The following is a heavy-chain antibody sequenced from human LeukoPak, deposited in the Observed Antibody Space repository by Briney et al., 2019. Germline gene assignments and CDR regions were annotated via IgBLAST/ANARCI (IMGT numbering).Heavy chain of an antibody. CDR1: GGSISSYY. Sequence: PSETLSLTCTVSGGSISSYYWSWIRQPPGKGLEWIGYIYYSGSTNYNPSLKSRVTISVDTSKNQFSLKLSSVTAADTAVYYCARALSTAAGSYYYYYMDVWGKGTTVTISS. V-gene: IGHV4-59*01. CDR2: IYYSGST. D-gene: IGHD6-13*01. J-gene: IGHJ6*03. CDR3: ARALSTAAGSYYYYYMDV.